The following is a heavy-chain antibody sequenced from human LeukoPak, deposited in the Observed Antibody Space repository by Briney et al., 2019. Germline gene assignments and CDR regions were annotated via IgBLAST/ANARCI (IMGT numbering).Heavy chain of an antibody. D-gene: IGHD5-24*01. CDR2: INTNTGNP. V-gene: IGHV7-4-1*02. CDR3: ARDERWLQLDYFDY. J-gene: IGHJ4*02. CDR1: GGTFSSYA. Sequence: ASVKVSCKASGGTFSSYAISWVRQAPGQGLEWMGWINTNTGNPRYALGFTGRFVFSLDTSVSTAYLQISSLKAEDTAVYYCARDERWLQLDYFDYWGQGTLVTVSS.